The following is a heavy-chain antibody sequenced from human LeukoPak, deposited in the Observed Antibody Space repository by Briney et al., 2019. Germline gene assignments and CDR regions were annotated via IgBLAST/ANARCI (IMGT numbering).Heavy chain of an antibody. J-gene: IGHJ4*02. CDR2: INHSGST. CDR3: ARHLMVVVVPAASGRGYFDY. D-gene: IGHD2-2*01. V-gene: IGHV4-38-2*02. Sequence: SETLSLTCTVSGYSISRGYYWGWIRQPPGKGLEWIGEINHSGSTNYNPSLKSRVTISVDTSKNQFSLKLSSVTAADTAVYYCARHLMVVVVPAASGRGYFDYWGQGTLVTVSS. CDR1: GYSISRGYY.